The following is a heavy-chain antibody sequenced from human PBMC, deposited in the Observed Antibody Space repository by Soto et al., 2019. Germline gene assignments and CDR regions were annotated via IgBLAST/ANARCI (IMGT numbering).Heavy chain of an antibody. CDR2: ISSSSSYT. V-gene: IGHV3-11*06. CDR3: ARARIVVVSGLCWFDP. J-gene: IGHJ5*02. Sequence: QVQLVESGGGLVKPGGSLRLSCAASGFTFSDYYMSWIRQAPGKGLEWVSYISSSSSYTNYADSVKGRFTISRDHAKNSLYLQMNSMRAEDTAVYYCARARIVVVSGLCWFDPWGQGTLVTVSS. D-gene: IGHD3-22*01. CDR1: GFTFSDYY.